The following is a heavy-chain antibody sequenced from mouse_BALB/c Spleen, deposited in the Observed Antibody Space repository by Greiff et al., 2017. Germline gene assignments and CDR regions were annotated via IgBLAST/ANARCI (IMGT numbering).Heavy chain of an antibody. CDR2: ISSGGST. CDR1: GFTFSSYA. V-gene: IGHV5-6-5*01. J-gene: IGHJ2*01. D-gene: IGHD2-4*01. Sequence: EVMLVESGGGLVKPGGSLKLSCAASGFTFSSYAMSWVRQTPEKRLEWVASISSGGSTYYPDSVKGRFTISRDNARNILYLQMSSLRSEDTAMYYCARGRGYDYYFDYWGQGTTLTVSS. CDR3: ARGRGYDYYFDY.